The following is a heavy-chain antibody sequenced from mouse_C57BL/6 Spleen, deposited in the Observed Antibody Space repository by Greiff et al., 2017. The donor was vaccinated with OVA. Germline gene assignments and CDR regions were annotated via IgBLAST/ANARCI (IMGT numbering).Heavy chain of an antibody. CDR1: GYTFTDYY. CDR2: INPNNGGT. V-gene: IGHV1-26*01. D-gene: IGHD1-1*01. Sequence: VQLQQSGPELVKPGASVKISCKASGYTFTDYYMNWVKQSHGKSLEWIGDINPNNGGTSYNQKFKGKATLTVDKSSSTAYMELRSLTSEDSAVYYCASRYYYGSSGDAMDYWGQGTSVTVSS. CDR3: ASRYYYGSSGDAMDY. J-gene: IGHJ4*01.